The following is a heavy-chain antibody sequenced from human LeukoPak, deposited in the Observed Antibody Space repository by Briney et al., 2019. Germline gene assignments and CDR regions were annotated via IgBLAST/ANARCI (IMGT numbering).Heavy chain of an antibody. D-gene: IGHD6-19*01. CDR1: GFPFSPYG. Sequence: GTSLRLSCAASGFPFSPYGMHWVRQAPGKGLEWVERLVYDARSDYANSAKGRFSISRDDSKNTLFLDMSNLRVEDTALYYCARDLSAAFDFWGQGVLVTVSS. CDR3: ARDLSAAFDF. V-gene: IGHV3-33*02. J-gene: IGHJ4*02. CDR2: LVYDARS.